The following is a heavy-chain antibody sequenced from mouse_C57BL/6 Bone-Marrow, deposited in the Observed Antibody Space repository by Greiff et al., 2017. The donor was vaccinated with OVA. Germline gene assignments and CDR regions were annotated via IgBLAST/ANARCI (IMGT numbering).Heavy chain of an antibody. CDR1: GYTFTSYG. CDR3: ARGDYSLRY. CDR2: IYPRSGNT. V-gene: IGHV1-81*01. J-gene: IGHJ3*01. Sequence: VQRVESGAELARPGASVKLSCKASGYTFTSYGISWVKQRTGQGLEWIGEIYPRSGNTYYNEKFKGKATLTADKSSSTAYMELRSLTSEDSAVYFCARGDYSLRYWGQGTLVTVSA. D-gene: IGHD1-1*01.